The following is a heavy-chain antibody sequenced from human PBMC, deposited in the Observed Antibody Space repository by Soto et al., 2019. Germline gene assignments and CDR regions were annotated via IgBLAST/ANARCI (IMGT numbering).Heavy chain of an antibody. Sequence: PSETLSLTCTVSGGSISCYYWTWIRQPPGKGLEWIGYIYYSGSTNYSPSLKSRVTISVDTSKNQFSLKLSSATAADTAVYYCARDRIDAFDIWGQGTMVTVSS. CDR3: ARDRIDAFDI. CDR1: GGSISCYY. CDR2: IYYSGST. V-gene: IGHV4-59*01. J-gene: IGHJ3*02.